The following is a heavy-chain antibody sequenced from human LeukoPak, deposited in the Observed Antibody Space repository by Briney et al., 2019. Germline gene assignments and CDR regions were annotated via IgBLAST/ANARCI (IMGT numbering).Heavy chain of an antibody. CDR1: GLDVSDNC. D-gene: IGHD4-23*01. Sequence: PGGSLRLSCAASGLDVSDNCMTWVRQAPGKGLEWVSVIYSGGNTYYADSVKGRFTISRDSARNTLYLQMNSLRPEDTAVYFCARDFGGLDYWGQGTLVTVSS. CDR2: IYSGGNT. V-gene: IGHV3-66*02. J-gene: IGHJ4*02. CDR3: ARDFGGLDY.